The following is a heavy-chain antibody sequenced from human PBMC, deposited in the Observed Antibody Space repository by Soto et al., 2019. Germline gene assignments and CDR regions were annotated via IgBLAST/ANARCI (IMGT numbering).Heavy chain of an antibody. J-gene: IGHJ6*02. CDR3: ATCTGTNGVCYTYLEDYYYGMDV. Sequence: QVQLVQSGAEVEKPGASVKVSCKASGYTFTSYGISWVRQAPGQGLEWMGWISAYNGNTNYAQKLQGRVTMTTDTSTSTAYMELRSLRSDDTAVYYCATCTGTNGVCYTYLEDYYYGMDVWGQGTTVTVSS. CDR2: ISAYNGNT. D-gene: IGHD2-8*01. V-gene: IGHV1-18*04. CDR1: GYTFTSYG.